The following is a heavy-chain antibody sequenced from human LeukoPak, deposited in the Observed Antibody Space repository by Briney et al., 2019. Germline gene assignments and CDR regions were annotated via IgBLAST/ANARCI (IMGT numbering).Heavy chain of an antibody. D-gene: IGHD3-9*01. CDR3: ARDSSDILTGYYHF. V-gene: IGHV1-2*02. CDR1: GYTFNDYY. Sequence: ASVKVSCKTSGYTFNDYYLHGVRQGPGQGLEWMGWINHNRGRTNYAPKFQGRVTLTTDTSISTAYMELSSLISGDTALYYCARDSSDILTGYYHFWGQGTLVTVSS. J-gene: IGHJ4*02. CDR2: INHNRGRT.